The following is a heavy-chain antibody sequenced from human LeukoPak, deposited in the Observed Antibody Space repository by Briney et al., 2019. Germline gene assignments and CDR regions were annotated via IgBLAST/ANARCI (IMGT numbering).Heavy chain of an antibody. Sequence: GSLRLSCAASGFPFSSFGMHWVRQAPGKGLEWEAVILYDGSNKYYADSVKGRFTISRDNSKNTLYLQMNILRAEDTAVYYCAKDSRVSAVASVLKYWGQGTLVTVSS. CDR3: AKDSRVSAVASVLKY. CDR2: ILYDGSNK. D-gene: IGHD6-19*01. CDR1: GFPFSSFG. V-gene: IGHV3-30*18. J-gene: IGHJ4*02.